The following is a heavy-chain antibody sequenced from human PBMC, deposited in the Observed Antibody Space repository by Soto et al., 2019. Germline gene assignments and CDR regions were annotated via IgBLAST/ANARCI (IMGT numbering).Heavy chain of an antibody. D-gene: IGHD4-4*01. CDR2: ISAYNGNT. V-gene: IGHV1-18*01. J-gene: IGHJ6*03. CDR1: GYTFTSYG. Sequence: GASVKVSCKASGYTFTSYGISWVRQAPGQGLERMGWISAYNGNTNYAQKLQGRVTMTTDTSTSTAYMELRSLRSDDTAVYYCARVKKTVTTYHYYYYMDVWGKGTTVTVSS. CDR3: ARVKKTVTTYHYYYYMDV.